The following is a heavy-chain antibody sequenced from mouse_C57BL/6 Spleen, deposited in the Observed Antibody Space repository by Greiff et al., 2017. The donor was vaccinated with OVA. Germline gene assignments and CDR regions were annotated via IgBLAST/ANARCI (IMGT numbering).Heavy chain of an antibody. CDR2: IDPSDSYT. D-gene: IGHD1-1*01. CDR1: GYTFTSYW. V-gene: IGHV1-50*01. Sequence: QVQLQQPGAELVKPGASVKLSCKASGYTFTSYWMQWVKQRPGQGLEWIGEIDPSDSYTNYNQKFKGKATLTVDTSSSTAYMQLSSLTSEDSAVYYCARSTPYYYGSSSYYFDYGGQGTTLTVSS. CDR3: ARSTPYYYGSSSYYFDY. J-gene: IGHJ2*01.